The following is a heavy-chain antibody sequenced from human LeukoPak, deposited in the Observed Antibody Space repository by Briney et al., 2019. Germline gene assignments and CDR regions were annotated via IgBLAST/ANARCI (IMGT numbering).Heavy chain of an antibody. V-gene: IGHV3-48*01. CDR3: AKAVCSGASCFSNSRDAFDI. Sequence: PGGSLRLSCAASGFTFSSYSMNWVRQAPGKGLEWVSYISSSSSTIYYADSVKGRFTISRDNSQNTMYLQMNSLRAEDTAVYYCAKAVCSGASCFSNSRDAFDIWGQGTMVTVSS. J-gene: IGHJ3*02. CDR1: GFTFSSYS. CDR2: ISSSSSTI. D-gene: IGHD2-15*01.